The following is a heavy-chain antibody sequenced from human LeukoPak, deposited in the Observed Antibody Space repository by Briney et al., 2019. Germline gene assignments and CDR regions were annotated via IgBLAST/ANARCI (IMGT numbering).Heavy chain of an antibody. V-gene: IGHV4-59*01. J-gene: IGHJ3*02. CDR3: ARDEGSGSYYVYAFDI. CDR1: GGSISSYY. D-gene: IGHD1-26*01. CDR2: IYYSGST. Sequence: SETLSLTCTVSGGSISSYYWSWIRQPPGKGLEWIGYIYYSGSTNYNPSLKSRVTISVDTSKNQFSLKLSSVTAADTAVYYCARDEGSGSYYVYAFDIWGQGTMVTVSS.